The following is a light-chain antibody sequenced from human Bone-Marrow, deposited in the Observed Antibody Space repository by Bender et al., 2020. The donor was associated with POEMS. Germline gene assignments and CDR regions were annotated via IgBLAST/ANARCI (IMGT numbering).Light chain of an antibody. J-gene: IGLJ3*02. CDR1: KLVEKY. CDR2: QDT. CDR3: QAWDSSASRVV. Sequence: SYEVTQPPSVSVSPGQTASISCSGHKLVEKYTCWYQKKPGQSPVLVIYQDTKRPSGIPERFSGSNSGDTATLTISGTQAVDEADYYCQAWDSSASRVVFGGGTKLTVL. V-gene: IGLV3-1*01.